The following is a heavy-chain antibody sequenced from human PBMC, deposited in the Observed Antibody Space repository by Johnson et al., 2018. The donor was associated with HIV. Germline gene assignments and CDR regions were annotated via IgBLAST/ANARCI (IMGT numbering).Heavy chain of an antibody. V-gene: IGHV3-NL1*01. CDR3: AKDESDAFEL. CDR2: IYRGGST. Sequence: QVQLVESGGGVVQPGRSLRLSCAASAFTLRNYAIHWVRQAPGTGLEWVAVIYRGGSTYYADYVKGRFTISRDNSKNTLHLQMNSLRAGDTAVYYCAKDESDAFELWGQGTMVTVSS. J-gene: IGHJ3*01. CDR1: AFTLRNYA.